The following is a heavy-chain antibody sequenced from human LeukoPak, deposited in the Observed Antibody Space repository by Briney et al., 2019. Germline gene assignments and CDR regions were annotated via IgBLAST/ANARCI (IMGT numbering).Heavy chain of an antibody. CDR2: IYYSGST. Sequence: SETLSLTCTVSGGSISSSSYYWGWIRQPPGKGLEWIGYIYYSGSTNYNPSLKSRVTISVDTSKNQFSLKLSSVTAADTAVYYCARVEEGYGSGRRENYYYYYMDVWGKGTTVTISS. CDR1: GGSISSSSYY. D-gene: IGHD3-10*01. V-gene: IGHV4-61*05. CDR3: ARVEEGYGSGRRENYYYYYMDV. J-gene: IGHJ6*03.